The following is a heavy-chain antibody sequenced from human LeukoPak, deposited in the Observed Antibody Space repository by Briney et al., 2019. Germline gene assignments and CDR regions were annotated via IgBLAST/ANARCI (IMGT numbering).Heavy chain of an antibody. J-gene: IGHJ4*02. V-gene: IGHV4-34*01. CDR2: INHSGST. Sequence: PSETLSLTCAVYGGSFSGYYWSWIRQPPGKGLEWIGEINHSGSTNCNPSLKSRVTMSVDTSKNQFSLKLSSVTAADTAVYYCARRSSSSWNKKYYFDYWGQGTLVTVSS. D-gene: IGHD6-13*01. CDR1: GGSFSGYY. CDR3: ARRSSSSWNKKYYFDY.